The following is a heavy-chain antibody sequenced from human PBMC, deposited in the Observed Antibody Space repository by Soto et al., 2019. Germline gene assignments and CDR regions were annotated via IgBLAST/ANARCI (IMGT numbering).Heavy chain of an antibody. CDR3: ARSPPRYCSRTTCPFEY. J-gene: IGHJ4*02. D-gene: IGHD2-2*01. Sequence: GGSLRLSCVASGFTCSSYAMIWVRQAPGKGLEWVSAITDDGDDTYYADSVKGRFTISRDNSKNTLSLQMNSLRAEETAVYYCARSPPRYCSRTTCPFEYWGQGTLVTVSS. V-gene: IGHV3-23*01. CDR1: GFTCSSYA. CDR2: ITDDGDDT.